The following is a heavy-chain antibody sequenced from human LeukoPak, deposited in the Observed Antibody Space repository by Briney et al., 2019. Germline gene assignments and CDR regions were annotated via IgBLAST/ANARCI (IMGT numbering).Heavy chain of an antibody. CDR1: GFTVRSNY. V-gene: IGHV3-53*01. CDR3: ATEMILVSGDAFDI. Sequence: GGSLRLSCAASGFTVRSNYMSWVRQAPGKGLEWVSVIYSGGSTYYADSVKGRFTISRDNSKNTLYLQMNSLRAEDTAVYYCATEMILVSGDAFDIWGQGTMVTVSS. J-gene: IGHJ3*02. CDR2: IYSGGST. D-gene: IGHD3-22*01.